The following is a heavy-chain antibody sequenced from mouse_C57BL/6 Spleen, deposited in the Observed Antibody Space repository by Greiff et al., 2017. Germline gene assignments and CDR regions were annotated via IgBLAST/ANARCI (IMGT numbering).Heavy chain of an antibody. CDR2: IYPGDGDT. CDR1: GYSFSSSW. D-gene: IGHD1-1*01. V-gene: IGHV1-82*01. Sequence: QVQLQQSGPELVKPGASVKISCKASGYSFSSSWMNWVKQRPGKGLEWIGRIYPGDGDTNYNGKFKGKATLTADKSSSTAYMQLSSLTSEDSAVYFCAKGGDYGSPAWFAYWGQGTLVTVSA. J-gene: IGHJ3*01. CDR3: AKGGDYGSPAWFAY.